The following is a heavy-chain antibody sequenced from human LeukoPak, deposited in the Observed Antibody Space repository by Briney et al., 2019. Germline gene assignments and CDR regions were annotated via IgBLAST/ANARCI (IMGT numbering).Heavy chain of an antibody. CDR1: GFIFSHHG. CDR2: IWSDGTNR. D-gene: IGHD4-11*01. J-gene: IGHJ4*01. Sequence: GGSLRLSCAASGFIFSHHGMHWVRQAPGQRLEWVAVIWSDGTNRFYADSVKGRFTISRDNSQNTVFLQMDSLRVKDTAIYYCARDAQRGFDYSNSLKYWGHGTLVTVSS. CDR3: ARDAQRGFDYSNSLKY. V-gene: IGHV3-33*01.